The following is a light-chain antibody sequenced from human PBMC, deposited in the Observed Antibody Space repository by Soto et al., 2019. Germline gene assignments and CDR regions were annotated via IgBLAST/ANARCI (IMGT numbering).Light chain of an antibody. CDR2: GAS. V-gene: IGKV3-15*01. CDR3: QQYNNWWT. Sequence: IMLMQSPATLSVSPWERAQLPSRASQSVSSSLAWYQQKPGQAPRLLIYGASTRATGIPARFSGSGSGTEFTLTINSLQSEDFAVYYCQQYNNWWTFGQGTKADIK. J-gene: IGKJ1*01. CDR1: QSVSSS.